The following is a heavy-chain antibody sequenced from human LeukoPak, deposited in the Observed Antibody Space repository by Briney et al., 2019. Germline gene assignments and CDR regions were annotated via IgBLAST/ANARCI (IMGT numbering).Heavy chain of an antibody. CDR2: ISSSSSYI. CDR1: GFTFSSYS. Sequence: GGSLRLSCAASGFTFSSYSMNWVRQAPGKGLEWVSSISSSSSYIYYADSVKGRFTISRDNAKNSLYLQMNSLRAEDTAVYYCARAGYNWNYNWFDPWGQGTLVTVSS. V-gene: IGHV3-21*01. D-gene: IGHD1-7*01. CDR3: ARAGYNWNYNWFDP. J-gene: IGHJ5*02.